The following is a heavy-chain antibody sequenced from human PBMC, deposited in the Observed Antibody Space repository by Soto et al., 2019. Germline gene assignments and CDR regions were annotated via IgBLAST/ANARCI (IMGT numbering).Heavy chain of an antibody. CDR2: ISNNASNT. J-gene: IGHJ3*02. V-gene: IGHV3-64*04. D-gene: IGHD6-19*01. CDR3: ARDLGIAVAGTGDAFDI. CDR1: RFPFDLYT. Sequence: GSLRLSCSASRFPFDLYTIHWVRQSPGKGLEFVSAISNNASNTYYAVSVKGRFPISRDNSKNTLYLQMNSLRAEDTVVYYCARDLGIAVAGTGDAFDIWGQGTMVTVSS.